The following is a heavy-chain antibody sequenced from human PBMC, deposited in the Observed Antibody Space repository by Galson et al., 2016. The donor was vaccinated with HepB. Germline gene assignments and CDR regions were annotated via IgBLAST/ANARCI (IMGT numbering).Heavy chain of an antibody. J-gene: IGHJ4*02. CDR1: GGSIDNSNHY. D-gene: IGHD4/OR15-4a*01. CDR3: ARHYEYGDYLDY. CDR2: IYYSGRT. Sequence: LSLTCTVSGGSIDNSNHYWGWIRQPPGMGLEWIGSIYYSGRTNYRSSLKSRVSISVDTSKNEFSLRLTSVTAADTALYYCARHYEYGDYLDYWGQGTLVTVSS. V-gene: IGHV4-39*01.